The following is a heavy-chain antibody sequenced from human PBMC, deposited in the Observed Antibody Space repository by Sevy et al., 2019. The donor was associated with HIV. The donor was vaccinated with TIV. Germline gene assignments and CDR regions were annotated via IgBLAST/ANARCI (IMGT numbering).Heavy chain of an antibody. CDR3: ARDVPYSGIARGGFDY. D-gene: IGHD6-13*01. CDR2: IYYSGST. J-gene: IGHJ4*02. V-gene: IGHV4-30-4*01. CDR1: GGSISSGDNY. Sequence: SETLSLTCTVSGGSISSGDNYWSWIRQPPGKGLEWIGYIYYSGSTYYNPSLKSRVTISVDTSKNQFSLKLSSVTAADTAVYYCARDVPYSGIARGGFDYWGQGTLVTVSS.